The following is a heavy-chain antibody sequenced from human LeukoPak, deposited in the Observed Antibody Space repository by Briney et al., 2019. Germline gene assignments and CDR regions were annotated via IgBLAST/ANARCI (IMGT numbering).Heavy chain of an antibody. V-gene: IGHV4-30-2*01. CDR1: GGSISSGGYY. CDR3: ARERLVGATTEDY. Sequence: PSETLSLTCTVSGGSISSGGYYWSWIRQPRGKGLEWIGYIYHSGSTYYNPSLKSRVTISVDRSKNQFSLKLSSVTAADTAVYYCARERLVGATTEDYWGQGTLVTVSS. J-gene: IGHJ4*02. D-gene: IGHD1-26*01. CDR2: IYHSGST.